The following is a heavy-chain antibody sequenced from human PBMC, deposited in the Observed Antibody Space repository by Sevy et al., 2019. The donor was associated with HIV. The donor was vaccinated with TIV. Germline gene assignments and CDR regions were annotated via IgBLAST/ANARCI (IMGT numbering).Heavy chain of an antibody. CDR3: ARGGDFNDRSAKRDFDY. Sequence: GGYLRLSCAASGFTFSNYGMHWVRQAPGKGLEWVAVIWNDGSNKDYADSVKGDFTISRDNSKNTLYMQMNSLRVEDTAVYFCARGGDFNDRSAKRDFDYWGQGTLVTVSS. V-gene: IGHV3-33*01. CDR2: IWNDGSNK. CDR1: GFTFSNYG. D-gene: IGHD3-22*01. J-gene: IGHJ4*02.